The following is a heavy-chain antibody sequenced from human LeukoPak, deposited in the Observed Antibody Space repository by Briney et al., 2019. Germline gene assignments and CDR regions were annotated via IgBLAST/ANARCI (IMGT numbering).Heavy chain of an antibody. CDR2: INHSEGTTI. V-gene: IGHV4-34*01. CDR3: ARGRSNRDF. J-gene: IGHJ4*02. CDR1: GGSFSGYY. Sequence: SETLSLTCAVYGGSFSGYYWTWIRQPPGKGLEWIGEINHSEGTTINYNPSLKSRVTISVDASIKQFSLKLTSVTAADTAVYYCARGRSNRDFWGQGTLVTVSS.